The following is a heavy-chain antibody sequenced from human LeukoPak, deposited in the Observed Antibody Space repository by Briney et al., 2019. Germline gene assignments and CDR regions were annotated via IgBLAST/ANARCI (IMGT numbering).Heavy chain of an antibody. D-gene: IGHD2-21*02. J-gene: IGHJ1*01. CDR3: ARGCGTDCPNAEYFQH. CDR2: INAGNGNT. Sequence: ASVKVSCKASGYTFTSYAIRWVRQAPGQRLEWMGWINAGNGNTKYSQKFQGRVSITRDTSASTAYMELSSLRSEDTAVYYCARGCGTDCPNAEYFQHWGQGTLVTVSS. V-gene: IGHV1-3*01. CDR1: GYTFTSYA.